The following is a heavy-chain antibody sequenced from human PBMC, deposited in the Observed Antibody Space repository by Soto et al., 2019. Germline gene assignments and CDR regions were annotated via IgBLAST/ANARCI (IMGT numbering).Heavy chain of an antibody. CDR3: AKQTPRAYSSSGWFDP. V-gene: IGHV3-23*01. J-gene: IGHJ5*02. D-gene: IGHD6-6*01. CDR2: ISGSGGST. Sequence: PGGSLRLSCAASGFTFSSYAMSWVRQAPGKGLEWVSAISGSGGSTYYADSVKGRFTISRDNSKNTLYLQMNSLRAEDTAVYYCAKQTPRAYSSSGWFDPWRQGTLVTVSS. CDR1: GFTFSSYA.